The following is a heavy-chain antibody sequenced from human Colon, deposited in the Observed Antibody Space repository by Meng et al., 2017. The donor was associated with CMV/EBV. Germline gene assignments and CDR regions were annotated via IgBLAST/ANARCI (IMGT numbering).Heavy chain of an antibody. CDR3: AKSLFGMGQVVYFDS. Sequence: GESLKISCATSGFTFRTYAMGWVRQAPGKGLEWVSSISGSGTATYYSSSVKGRFTISRDSSKNTLSLEMIGLRAEDTAVYYCAKSLFGMGQVVYFDSWGQGTLVTVSS. J-gene: IGHJ4*02. V-gene: IGHV3-23*01. D-gene: IGHD3-10*02. CDR2: ISGSGTAT. CDR1: GFTFRTYA.